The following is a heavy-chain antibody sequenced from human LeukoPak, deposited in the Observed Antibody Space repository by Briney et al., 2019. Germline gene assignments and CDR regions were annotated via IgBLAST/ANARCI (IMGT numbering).Heavy chain of an antibody. D-gene: IGHD1-7*01. CDR3: AKYQDGTMFDY. CDR1: GGSIISSNSY. V-gene: IGHV4-39*01. Sequence: SETLSLTCTVSGGSIISSNSYWGWIRQPPGKGLELIGRIYYSGTTYYNPSLKSRVTISVDTSRKQFSLKLTPVTAADTAVYYCAKYQDGTMFDYWGQGTLVTVS. CDR2: IYYSGTT. J-gene: IGHJ4*02.